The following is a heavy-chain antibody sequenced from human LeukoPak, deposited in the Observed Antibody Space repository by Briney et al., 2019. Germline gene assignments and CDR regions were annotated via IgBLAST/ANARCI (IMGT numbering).Heavy chain of an antibody. CDR2: IVVGSGNT. D-gene: IGHD5-24*01. Sequence: SVKVSCKASGFTFTSSAVQWVRQARGQRLEWIGWIVVGSGNTNYAQKFQERVTITRDMSTSTAYMELSSPRSEDTAVYYCAAGRDGYNPAAFDYWGQGTLVTVSS. CDR3: AAGRDGYNPAAFDY. J-gene: IGHJ4*02. V-gene: IGHV1-58*01. CDR1: GFTFTSSA.